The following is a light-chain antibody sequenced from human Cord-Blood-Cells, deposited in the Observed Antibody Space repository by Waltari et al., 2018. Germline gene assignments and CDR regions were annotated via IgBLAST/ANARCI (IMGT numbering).Light chain of an antibody. V-gene: IGLV2-23*01. CDR3: CSYAGSSTLV. CDR1: SSYVGSYNL. CDR2: EGS. J-gene: IGLJ2*01. Sequence: QSALTQPASVSGSPVQSITISCTGTSSYVGSYNLVSWYQQHPGKAHKLMSYEGSKLPSGVSNRFSGSKSGNTASLTISGLQAEDEADYYCCSYAGSSTLVFGGGTKLTVL.